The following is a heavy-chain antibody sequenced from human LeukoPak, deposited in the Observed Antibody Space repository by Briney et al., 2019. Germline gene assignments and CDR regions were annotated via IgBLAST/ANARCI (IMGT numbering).Heavy chain of an antibody. CDR3: AREDPIITIFGVADGPLDY. CDR1: GFTFSSYA. Sequence: PGGSLRLSCAASGFTFSSYAMHWVRQAPGKGLEWVAVISYDGSNKYYADSVKGRFTISRDNSKNTLYLQMNSLRAEDTAVYYCAREDPIITIFGVADGPLDYWGQGTLVTVSS. V-gene: IGHV3-30-3*01. CDR2: ISYDGSNK. J-gene: IGHJ4*02. D-gene: IGHD3-3*01.